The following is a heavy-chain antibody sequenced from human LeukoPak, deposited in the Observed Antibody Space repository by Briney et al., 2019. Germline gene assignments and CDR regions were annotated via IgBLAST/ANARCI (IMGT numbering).Heavy chain of an antibody. V-gene: IGHV3-23*01. J-gene: IGHJ4*02. CDR3: AKYNYYGSGSYYNDFDS. Sequence: ETLSLTCTVSGGSISSSSYYWGWIRQPPGKGLEWVSSISRSGDRTFYADSVKGRFTISRDNSKNTLYLQMSSLRAEDTAIYYCAKYNYYGSGSYYNDFDSWGQGTLVTVSS. CDR2: ISRSGDRT. D-gene: IGHD3-10*01. CDR1: GGSISSSSYY.